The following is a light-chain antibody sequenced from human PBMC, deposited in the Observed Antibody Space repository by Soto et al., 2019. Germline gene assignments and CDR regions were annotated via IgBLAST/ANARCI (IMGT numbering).Light chain of an antibody. Sequence: DIQMTQSPSTLSASVGDRVTITCRASQSISSWLAWYQQKPGKAPKLLIYKASSLESGVPSRFSGSGSGTEFTLTNSSLQPDDFATYYCQQYNSYPATFGQGTKVEIK. CDR2: KAS. CDR3: QQYNSYPAT. V-gene: IGKV1-5*03. CDR1: QSISSW. J-gene: IGKJ1*01.